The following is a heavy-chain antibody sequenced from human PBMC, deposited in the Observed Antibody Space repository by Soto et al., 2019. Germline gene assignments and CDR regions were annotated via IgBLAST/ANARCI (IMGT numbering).Heavy chain of an antibody. Sequence: ASVKVSCKASGGTFSSYAISWVRHAPGQGLEWMGWINAGNGNTRYSQKFQGRVTLTRDTSASTAYMDLSSLRSEDTAIYYCARAISGYVTWGQGTLVTVSS. V-gene: IGHV1-3*01. D-gene: IGHD5-12*01. CDR3: ARAISGYVT. CDR1: GGTFSSYA. J-gene: IGHJ5*02. CDR2: INAGNGNT.